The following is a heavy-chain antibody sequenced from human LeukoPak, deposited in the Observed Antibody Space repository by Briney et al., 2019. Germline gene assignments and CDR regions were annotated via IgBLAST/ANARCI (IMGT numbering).Heavy chain of an antibody. V-gene: IGHV3-23*01. D-gene: IGHD2-21*01. CDR3: AKATVAVPSFDAFDI. J-gene: IGHJ3*02. CDR2: ISGSGGST. CDR1: GFTFSSCD. Sequence: GGSLRLSCAASGFTFSSCDMSWVRQAPGKGLEWVSAISGSGGSTYYADSVKGRFTISRDNSKNTLYLQMNSLRAEDTAVYYCAKATVAVPSFDAFDIWGQGTMVTVSS.